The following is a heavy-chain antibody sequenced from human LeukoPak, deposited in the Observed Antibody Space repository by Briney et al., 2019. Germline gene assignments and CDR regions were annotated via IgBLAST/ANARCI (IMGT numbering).Heavy chain of an antibody. D-gene: IGHD4-17*01. Sequence: GGSLRLSCAACGLTFSSYIMNWVRQAPGKGLEWVSSISTSSSYIYYADSVKGRFTISRDNAKNSLYLQMNSLRAEDTAVYYCAREGYGDYYYYYGMDVWGQGTTVTVSS. CDR2: ISTSSSYI. V-gene: IGHV3-21*01. CDR3: AREGYGDYYYYYGMDV. J-gene: IGHJ6*02. CDR1: GLTFSSYI.